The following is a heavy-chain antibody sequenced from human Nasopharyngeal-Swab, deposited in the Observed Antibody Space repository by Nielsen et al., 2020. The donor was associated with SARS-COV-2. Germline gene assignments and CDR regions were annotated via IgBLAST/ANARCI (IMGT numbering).Heavy chain of an antibody. V-gene: IGHV3-20*04. Sequence: GGSLRLSCAASGFTFDDYGMSWVRQAPGKGLEWVSGINWNGGSTGYADSVKGRFTISRDNAKNSLYLQMNSLRAEDTALYYCARDQSWTTDNYYYYGMDVWGQGTTVTVSS. J-gene: IGHJ6*02. D-gene: IGHD3/OR15-3a*01. CDR3: ARDQSWTTDNYYYYGMDV. CDR1: GFTFDDYG. CDR2: INWNGGST.